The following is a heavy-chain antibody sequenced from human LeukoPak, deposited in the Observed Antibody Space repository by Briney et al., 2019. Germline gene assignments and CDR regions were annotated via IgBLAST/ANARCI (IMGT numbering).Heavy chain of an antibody. D-gene: IGHD6-6*01. CDR3: AREAPDAFDV. CDR1: GFTFSTFE. CDR2: IHSSGSVI. Sequence: PGGSLRLSCAASGFTFSTFEMNWVRQAPGKGLEWISYIHSSGSVIHYADSVKGRFTISRDNAKKSLYLQMNNLRAADTAVYYCAREAPDAFDVWGRGTLVTVSS. J-gene: IGHJ3*01. V-gene: IGHV3-48*03.